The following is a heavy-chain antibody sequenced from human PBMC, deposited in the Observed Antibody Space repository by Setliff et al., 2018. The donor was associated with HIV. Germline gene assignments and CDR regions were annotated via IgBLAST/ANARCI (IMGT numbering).Heavy chain of an antibody. V-gene: IGHV4-34*01. Sequence: SETLSLTCAVYGEFLSGYYWTWIRQPPGKGLEWIGEINHGGSTSYNPSLKSRVIMSVDMSNHQVSLRLSSVTAADTAVYYCARAGDYYDSGGYLTRGPAALDLWGQGTLVTVSS. D-gene: IGHD3-22*01. J-gene: IGHJ3*01. CDR2: INHGGST. CDR3: ARAGDYYDSGGYLTRGPAALDL. CDR1: GEFLSGYY.